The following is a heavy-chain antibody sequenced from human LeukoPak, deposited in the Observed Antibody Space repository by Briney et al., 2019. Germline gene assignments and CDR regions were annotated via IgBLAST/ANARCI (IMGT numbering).Heavy chain of an antibody. D-gene: IGHD3-22*01. V-gene: IGHV4-59*01. J-gene: IGHJ3*02. CDR3: ARLVDYDNSGDPDIFDI. CDR2: INYSGRT. CDR1: GGSIRSYY. Sequence: SETLSLTCTVSGGSIRSYYWSWIRQPPGKGPEWIGSINYSGRTKYNPSLLSRVTISLDTSKNLFSLQMISVTAADTAGYYCARLVDYDNSGDPDIFDIWGQGTMVTVSS.